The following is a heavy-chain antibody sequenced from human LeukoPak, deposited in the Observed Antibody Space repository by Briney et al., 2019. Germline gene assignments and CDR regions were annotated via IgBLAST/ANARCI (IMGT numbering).Heavy chain of an antibody. CDR1: GFTFSDYW. J-gene: IGHJ4*02. D-gene: IGHD3-3*01. CDR2: IYGGGNT. Sequence: GGSLRLSCAASGFTFSDYWMSWVRQAPGKGLEWVSIIYGGGNTYYADSVRGRFTISRDNSKNTLYLQMNSLRAEDTSVYYCAKSYEFWNGYDYWGQGTLVTVSS. V-gene: IGHV3-66*02. CDR3: AKSYEFWNGYDY.